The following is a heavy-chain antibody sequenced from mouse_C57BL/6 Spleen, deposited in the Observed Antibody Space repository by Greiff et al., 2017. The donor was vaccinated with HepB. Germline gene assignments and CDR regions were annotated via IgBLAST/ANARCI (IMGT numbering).Heavy chain of an antibody. CDR2: ISYDGSN. CDR3: ARLNDYDGYFDY. CDR1: GYSITSGYY. D-gene: IGHD2-4*01. Sequence: EVQLQESGPGLVKPSQSLSLTCSVTGYSITSGYYWNWIRQFPGNKLEWMGYISYDGSNNYNPSLKNRISITRDTSKNQFFLKLNSVTTEDTATYYCARLNDYDGYFDYWGQGTTLTVSS. J-gene: IGHJ2*01. V-gene: IGHV3-6*01.